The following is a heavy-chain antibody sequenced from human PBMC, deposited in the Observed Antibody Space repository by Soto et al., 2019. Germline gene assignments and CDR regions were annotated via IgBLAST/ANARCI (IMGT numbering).Heavy chain of an antibody. CDR2: MNQDGSQI. V-gene: IGHV3-7*01. CDR1: GFSFSSYW. Sequence: EVQVVESGGGLVQPGGSLRLSCAVSGFSFSSYWMTWVRQAPGQGLEWLANMNQDGSQIYYVDSVRGRFTISRDNAKNSLYLQMNSLRVDDTAVYYCARDRGPNTPDYWGQGTLVTVSS. CDR3: ARDRGPNTPDY. J-gene: IGHJ4*02.